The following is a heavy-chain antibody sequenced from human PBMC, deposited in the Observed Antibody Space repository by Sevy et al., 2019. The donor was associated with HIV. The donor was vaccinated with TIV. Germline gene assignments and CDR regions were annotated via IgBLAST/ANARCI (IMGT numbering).Heavy chain of an antibody. CDR2: IYHTGAA. Sequence: SETLSLTCTVSGGTISSSSYRWGWIRQPPGKGLEWVGSIYHTGAADDNPSLKRRVTMSVNTSKTQFSLQVGLVTAADTAFYYGARWYGNNFDYWGQGALVTVSS. J-gene: IGHJ4*02. D-gene: IGHD3-10*01. CDR1: GGTISSSSYR. V-gene: IGHV4-39*01. CDR3: ARWYGNNFDY.